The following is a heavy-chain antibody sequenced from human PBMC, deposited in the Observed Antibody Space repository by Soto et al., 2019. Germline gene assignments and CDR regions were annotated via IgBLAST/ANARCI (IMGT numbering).Heavy chain of an antibody. CDR1: GFTFSDYA. D-gene: IGHD4-17*01. CDR3: AKDIYGDYVLDY. J-gene: IGHJ4*02. CDR2: ISGSGGRT. V-gene: IGHV3-23*01. Sequence: PGGSLRLSCTASGFTFSDYAMSWVRQAPGKGLEWVSAISGSGGRTYYADSVKGRFTVSRDNSKNTLYLQMNSLRAEDTAVYYCAKDIYGDYVLDYWGQGTLVTVSS.